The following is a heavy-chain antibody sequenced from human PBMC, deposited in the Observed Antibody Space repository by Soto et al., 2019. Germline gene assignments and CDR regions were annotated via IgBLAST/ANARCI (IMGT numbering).Heavy chain of an antibody. CDR2: IYPGDSDT. Sequence: PGESLKISCKGSGYSFTSYWISWVRQMPGKGLEWMGIIYPGDSDTRYSPSFQGQVTISADKSISTAYLQWSSLKASDTAMYYCARLGDCSSTSCSYGMDVWGQGTTVTVSS. CDR1: GYSFTSYW. J-gene: IGHJ6*02. D-gene: IGHD2-2*01. CDR3: ARLGDCSSTSCSYGMDV. V-gene: IGHV5-51*01.